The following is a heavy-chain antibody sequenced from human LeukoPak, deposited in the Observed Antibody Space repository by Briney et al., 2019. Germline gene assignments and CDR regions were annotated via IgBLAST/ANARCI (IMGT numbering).Heavy chain of an antibody. Sequence: PGGSLRLSCAASGFTFSTCGMLWVRQTPGKGLEWVAVIWSDGHSPWYGDSVKGRFTMSRDNSRHTLYLQMNSLRAEDTGIYYCASITSTWTYYHRGQGALVTVSS. CDR1: GFTFSTCG. V-gene: IGHV3-33*01. D-gene: IGHD2-2*01. J-gene: IGHJ4*02. CDR3: ASITSTWTYYH. CDR2: IWSDGHSP.